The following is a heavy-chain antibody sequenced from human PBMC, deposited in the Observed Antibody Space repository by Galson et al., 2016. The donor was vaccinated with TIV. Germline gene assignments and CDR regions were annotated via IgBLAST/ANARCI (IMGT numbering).Heavy chain of an antibody. CDR1: GFTFNTYW. CDR3: ARGRHVDY. V-gene: IGHV3-7*01. J-gene: IGHJ4*02. Sequence: GSLRLSCAASGFTFNTYWMIWVRPAPGKGLEWVANIKQDGSEKYYVDSVKGRFTISRDNARNSLYLQMNSLRVEDTAVYYCARGRHVDYWGQGTLVTVSS. CDR2: IKQDGSEK.